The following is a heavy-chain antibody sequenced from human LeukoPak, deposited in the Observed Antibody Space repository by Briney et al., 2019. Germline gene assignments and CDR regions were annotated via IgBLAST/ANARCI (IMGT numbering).Heavy chain of an antibody. J-gene: IGHJ4*02. CDR2: ISAYNGNT. D-gene: IGHD5-18*01. Sequence: ASVKVSCKASGYTFTGYYMHWVRQAPGQGLEWMGWISAYNGNTNYAQKLQGRVTMTTDTSTSTAYMELRSLRSDDTAVYYCARVDDGYSYGPLLGYWGQGTLVTVSS. CDR1: GYTFTGYY. CDR3: ARVDDGYSYGPLLGY. V-gene: IGHV1-18*04.